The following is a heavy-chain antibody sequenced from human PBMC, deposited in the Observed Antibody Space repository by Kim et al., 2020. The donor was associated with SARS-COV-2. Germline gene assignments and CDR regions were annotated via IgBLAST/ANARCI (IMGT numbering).Heavy chain of an antibody. J-gene: IGHJ4*02. CDR3: ARQGIDY. Sequence: YISYAESVKSRFTITGKNAQNSLYLQMNSLRDEDAAVYYCARQGIDYWGQGTLVTVSS. V-gene: IGHV3-21*01. CDR2: YI.